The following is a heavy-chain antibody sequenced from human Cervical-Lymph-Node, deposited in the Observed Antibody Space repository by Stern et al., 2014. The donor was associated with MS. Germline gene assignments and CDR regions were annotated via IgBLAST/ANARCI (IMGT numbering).Heavy chain of an antibody. CDR2: ISAYNANT. CDR3: ARGLRGSENAFDI. J-gene: IGHJ3*02. Sequence: VQLVESGAEVKTPGSSVKVSCKASGYTFASYGISWVRQAPGQGLEWMGWISAYNANTDYAQKLQGRVTVTTDTSTSTAYMKLRSLRSDDTAVYYCARGLRGSENAFDIWGQGTMVTVSS. V-gene: IGHV1-18*01. D-gene: IGHD2-15*01. CDR1: GYTFASYG.